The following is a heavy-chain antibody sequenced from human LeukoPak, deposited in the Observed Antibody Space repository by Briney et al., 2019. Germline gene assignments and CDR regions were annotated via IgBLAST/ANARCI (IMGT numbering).Heavy chain of an antibody. V-gene: IGHV1-69*06. CDR3: ATGLWFGKYLDV. J-gene: IGHJ6*04. CDR2: IIPIFGTA. Sequence: ASVSVSCKASGGTFSSYAISWVRQAPGQGLEWMGGIIPIFGTAIYAQKFQGRVTMTEDTSTDTAYMEPSSLRSEDTAVYYCATGLWFGKYLDVWGKGTTVTISS. CDR1: GGTFSSYA. D-gene: IGHD3-10*01.